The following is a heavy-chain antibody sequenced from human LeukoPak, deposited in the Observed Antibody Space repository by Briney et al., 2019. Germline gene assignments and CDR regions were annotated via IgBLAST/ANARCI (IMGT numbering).Heavy chain of an antibody. J-gene: IGHJ4*02. CDR3: ARDFGGYSYGYDH. D-gene: IGHD5-18*01. CDR2: IKQDGSEK. Sequence: PGGSLRLSCAASGFTFSLYWMTWVRQHPGRGLEWVANIKQDGSEKFCLDSVKGRFTISKDNAKNAVYLQMNGLRAEDTAVYYCARDFGGYSYGYDHWGQGTLVTVSS. V-gene: IGHV3-7*01. CDR1: GFTFSLYW.